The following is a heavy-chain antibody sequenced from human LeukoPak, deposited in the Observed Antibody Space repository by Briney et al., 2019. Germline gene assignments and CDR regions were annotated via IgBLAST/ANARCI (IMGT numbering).Heavy chain of an antibody. J-gene: IGHJ4*02. D-gene: IGHD3-16*01. V-gene: IGHV3-11*05. CDR2: ISISSSYT. CDR1: GFTFSDYY. CDR3: ARDRAPSGVYLGDFYY. Sequence: PGGSLRLSCAASGFTFSDYYMSWIRPAPGKGLEWVSYISISSSYTKYAESVKGRFTISRDNATKSLCMQKNRLRDDGSAVYYCARDRAPSGVYLGDFYYWGQGALVTVSS.